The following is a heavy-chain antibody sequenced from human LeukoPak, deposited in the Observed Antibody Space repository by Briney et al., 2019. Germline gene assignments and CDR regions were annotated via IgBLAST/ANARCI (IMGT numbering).Heavy chain of an antibody. V-gene: IGHV3-53*05. CDR3: ARDLIPLYYDSSGWFDP. D-gene: IGHD3-22*01. J-gene: IGHJ5*02. CDR1: GFTVSSNY. CDR2: IYSGGST. Sequence: GGSLRLSCAASGFTVSSNYMSWVRQAPGKGLEWVSVIYSGGSTYYADSVKGRFTISRDNSKNTLYLQMNSLRAEDTAVYYCARDLIPLYYDSSGWFDPWGQGTLVTVSS.